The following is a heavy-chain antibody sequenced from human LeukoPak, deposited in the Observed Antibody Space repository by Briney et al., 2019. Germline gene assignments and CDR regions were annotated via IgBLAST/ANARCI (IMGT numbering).Heavy chain of an antibody. J-gene: IGHJ6*02. CDR2: IHYSGST. CDR1: GGSISSGGHY. V-gene: IGHV4-31*03. CDR3: ARDRRTLHGGGVIVPFGMDV. D-gene: IGHD3-16*02. Sequence: SETLSLTCTVSGGSISSGGHYWSWIRQHPETGLEWIGYIHYSGSTYYNPSLKSRVTISVDTSKNQFSLKLSSVTAADTAVYYCARDRRTLHGGGVIVPFGMDVWGQGTTVTVSS.